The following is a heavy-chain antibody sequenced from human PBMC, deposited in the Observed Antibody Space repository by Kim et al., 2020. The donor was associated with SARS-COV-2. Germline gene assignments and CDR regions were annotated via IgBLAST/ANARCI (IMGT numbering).Heavy chain of an antibody. CDR2: GST. CDR3: ARDLGMDDY. J-gene: IGHJ4*02. Sequence: GSTYYTPALKRRVTISVDTSKNQFSLKLSSVTAADTAVYYCARDLGMDDYWGQGTLVTVSS. D-gene: IGHD3-16*01. V-gene: IGHV4-31*02.